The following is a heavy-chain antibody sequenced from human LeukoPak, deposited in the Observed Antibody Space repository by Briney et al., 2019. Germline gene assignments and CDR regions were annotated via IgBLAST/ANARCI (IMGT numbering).Heavy chain of an antibody. Sequence: SETLSLTCAVSGYSIGSGYYWGWIRQPPGKGLEWIGSIYHSGSTYYNPSLKSRVTISVDTSKNQFSLNLSSVTAADTAVYYCVSGLTRTLALDYRGQGTLVTVSS. CDR1: GYSIGSGYY. V-gene: IGHV4-38-2*01. J-gene: IGHJ4*02. CDR3: VSGLTRTLALDY. CDR2: IYHSGST. D-gene: IGHD1-14*01.